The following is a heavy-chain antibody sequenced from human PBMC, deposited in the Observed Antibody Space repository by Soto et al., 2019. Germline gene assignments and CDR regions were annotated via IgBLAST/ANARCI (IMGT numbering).Heavy chain of an antibody. D-gene: IGHD2-15*01. Sequence: SSETLSLTCSVSGYSVTSRDYYWAWIRQPPGKGLEWIGSMFYSGLTYYNPSLKSRVTLSVDTSKNQFSVRLNSVTAADTAVYYCAPLSVSLSGPYGIHVWGQGTTVTVSS. V-gene: IGHV4-39*01. CDR1: GYSVTSRDYY. CDR2: MFYSGLT. CDR3: APLSVSLSGPYGIHV. J-gene: IGHJ6*02.